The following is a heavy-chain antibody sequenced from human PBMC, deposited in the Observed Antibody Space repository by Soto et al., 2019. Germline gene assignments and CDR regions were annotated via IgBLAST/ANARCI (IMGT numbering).Heavy chain of an antibody. J-gene: IGHJ4*02. CDR3: ARAHELRYFDWSF. V-gene: IGHV1-46*03. D-gene: IGHD3-9*01. CDR1: GYTFTSYY. CDR2: INPSGGST. Sequence: ASVKVSCKASGYTFTSYYMHWVRQAPGQGLEWMGIINPSGGSTSYAQKFQGRVTMTRDTSTSTVYMELSSLRSEDAAVYYCARAHELRYFDWSFWGQGTLVTVSS.